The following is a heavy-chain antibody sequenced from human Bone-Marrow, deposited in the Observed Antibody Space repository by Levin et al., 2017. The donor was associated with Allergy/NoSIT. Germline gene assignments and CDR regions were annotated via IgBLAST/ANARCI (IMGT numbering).Heavy chain of an antibody. CDR2: INSEGTNT. CDR3: AGVEGYYDSNGFYWSKYFDY. J-gene: IGHJ4*02. Sequence: GESLKISCAASGFTFSNFWMYWVRQAPGKGLVWVSRINSEGTNTRYADSVKGRFTISRDNAKNTLYLQMNSLRAEDSVGYYCAGVEGYYDSNGFYWSKYFDYWGQGILVTVSS. V-gene: IGHV3-74*01. CDR1: GFTFSNFW. D-gene: IGHD3-22*01.